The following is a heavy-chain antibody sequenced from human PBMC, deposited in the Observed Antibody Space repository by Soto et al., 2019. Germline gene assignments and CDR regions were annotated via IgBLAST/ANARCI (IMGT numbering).Heavy chain of an antibody. CDR2: ISYDGSNK. CDR3: VTRSRGLQSSPPRLDS. J-gene: IGHJ4*02. V-gene: IGHV3-30-3*01. D-gene: IGHD4-4*01. Sequence: GGSLRLSCAASGFTFSSYAMHWVRQAPGKGLEWVAVISYDGSNKYYADSVKGRFTISRDNSKNTLYLQMNSLRAEDTAVYYCVTRSRGLQSSPPRLDSWGQGTLVTVS. CDR1: GFTFSSYA.